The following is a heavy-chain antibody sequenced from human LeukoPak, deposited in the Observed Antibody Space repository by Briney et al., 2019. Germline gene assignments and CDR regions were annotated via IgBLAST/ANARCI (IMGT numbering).Heavy chain of an antibody. CDR2: ISSSGSYI. CDR1: GFTFSTYD. D-gene: IGHD3-22*01. J-gene: IGHJ3*02. V-gene: IGHV3-21*04. CDR3: ARGPYKYDGSGAFDI. Sequence: GGSLRLSCAASGFTFSTYDMNWVRQAPGKGLEWVSSISSSGSYIYYADSLKGRFAISRDNAKNSLYLQMNNLRAEDTAVYYCARGPYKYDGSGAFDIWGQGTMVTVSS.